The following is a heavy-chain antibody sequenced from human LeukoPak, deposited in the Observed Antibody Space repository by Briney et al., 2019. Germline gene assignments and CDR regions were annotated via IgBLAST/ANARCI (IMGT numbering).Heavy chain of an antibody. CDR1: GYTFTSYY. CDR3: ARDLVMGVGVSQFDY. J-gene: IGHJ4*02. CDR2: INPSDGST. D-gene: IGHD1-26*01. V-gene: IGHV1-46*01. Sequence: ASVKVSCKASGYTFTSYYMHWVRQAPGQGLEWMGIINPSDGSTSYAQKFQGRVTMTRDTSTSTVYMELSSLRSEDTAVYYCARDLVMGVGVSQFDYWGQGTLVTVSS.